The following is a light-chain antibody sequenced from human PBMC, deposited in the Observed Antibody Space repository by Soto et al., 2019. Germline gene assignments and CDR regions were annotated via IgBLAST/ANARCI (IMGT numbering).Light chain of an antibody. CDR1: SSNIEKNS. CDR3: QSYDTGLSVYV. Sequence: QSVLTQPPSVSAAPGETVTISCSGSSSNIEKNSVSWHQQLPGAAPKLLIYADNNRPSGVSDRFSASKSGTAASLAITGLQAEDEADYYCQSYDTGLSVYVFGSGTKLTVL. CDR2: ADN. V-gene: IGLV1-40*01. J-gene: IGLJ1*01.